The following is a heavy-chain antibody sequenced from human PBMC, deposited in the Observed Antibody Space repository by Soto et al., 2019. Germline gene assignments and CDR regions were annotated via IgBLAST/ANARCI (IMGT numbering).Heavy chain of an antibody. CDR2: ISSNGGST. D-gene: IGHD6-13*01. Sequence: GSLRLSCSASGFTFSSYAMHWVRRAPGKGLEYVSAISSNGGSTYYADSVKGRFTISRDNSKNTLYLQMSSLRAEDTAVYYCVKDSPSEYSSSWYGYYYYYYGMDVWGQGTTVTVSS. CDR3: VKDSPSEYSSSWYGYYYYYYGMDV. V-gene: IGHV3-64D*06. J-gene: IGHJ6*02. CDR1: GFTFSSYA.